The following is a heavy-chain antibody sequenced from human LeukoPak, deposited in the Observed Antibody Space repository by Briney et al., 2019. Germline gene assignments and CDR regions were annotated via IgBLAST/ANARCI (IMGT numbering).Heavy chain of an antibody. D-gene: IGHD6-13*01. Sequence: GGSLRLSCAASGFTFSDAWVSWVRQPPGKGLEWVGRIKRKTDGWATDYAAPVKGRFTISRDDSKSTLYVQMNSLRAEDTAVYYCARDHLSYSSSWYPLDYYYYMDVWGKGTTVTVSS. V-gene: IGHV3-15*01. CDR3: ARDHLSYSSSWYPLDYYYYMDV. J-gene: IGHJ6*03. CDR1: GFTFSDAW. CDR2: IKRKTDGWAT.